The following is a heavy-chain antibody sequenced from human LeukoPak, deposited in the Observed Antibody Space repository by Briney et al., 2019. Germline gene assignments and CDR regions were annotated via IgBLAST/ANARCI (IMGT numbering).Heavy chain of an antibody. V-gene: IGHV3-30-3*01. CDR1: GFTFSSYV. J-gene: IGHJ2*01. CDR2: ISYDGSNK. CDR3: ANSGYGRVNYFDL. Sequence: SGGSLGLSCAASGFTFSSYVMRWVRQAPGKGLEWVAVISYDGSNKYYADSVKGRFTISRDNSKNTLYLQMNSLRAEDTAVYYCANSGYGRVNYFDLWGRGTLVTVSS. D-gene: IGHD5-12*01.